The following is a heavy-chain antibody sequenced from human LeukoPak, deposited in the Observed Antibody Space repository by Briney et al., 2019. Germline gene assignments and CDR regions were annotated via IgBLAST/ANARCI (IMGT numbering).Heavy chain of an antibody. D-gene: IGHD4-11*01. J-gene: IGHJ4*02. CDR2: IYTSGST. V-gene: IGHV4-4*09. CDR3: ARHLDYSNYFDY. CDR1: GGSISSYY. Sequence: LETLSLTCTVSGGSISSYYWSWIRQPPGKGLEWIGYIYTSGSTNYNPSLKSRVTISVDTSKNQFSLKLSSVTAADTAVYYCARHLDYSNYFDYWGQGTLVTVSS.